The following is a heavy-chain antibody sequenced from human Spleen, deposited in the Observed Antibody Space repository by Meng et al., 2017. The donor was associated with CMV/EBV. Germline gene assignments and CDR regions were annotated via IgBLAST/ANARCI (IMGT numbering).Heavy chain of an antibody. J-gene: IGHJ1*01. CDR1: GGSISSDF. CDR3: AVGGTGVASVH. Sequence: SETLSLTCTVSGGSISSDFWSWIRQPPGKGLEWIGYIYYSGSTTYNPSLKSRLTISMDTSKHQFFLRLNSVTAADTAVYYCAVGGTGVASVHWGRGILVTVSS. V-gene: IGHV4-59*01. CDR2: IYYSGST. D-gene: IGHD4-23*01.